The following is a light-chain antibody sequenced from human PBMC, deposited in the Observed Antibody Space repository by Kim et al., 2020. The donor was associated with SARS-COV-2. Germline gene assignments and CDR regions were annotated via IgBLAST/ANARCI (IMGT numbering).Light chain of an antibody. V-gene: IGLV1-47*01. CDR3: AAWDDSLNAHYV. CDR2: VNY. J-gene: IGLJ1*01. CDR1: RSNIGSNY. Sequence: QRVTISCSGSRSNIGSNYVYWYQQLPGAAPKLLIYVNYQRPAGVPDRFSGSKSGTSASLAISGLRSEDEGDYYCAAWDDSLNAHYVFGTGTKVTVL.